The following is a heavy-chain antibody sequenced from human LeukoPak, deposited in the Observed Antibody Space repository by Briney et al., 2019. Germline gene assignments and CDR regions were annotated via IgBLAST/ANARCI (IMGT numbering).Heavy chain of an antibody. CDR3: AKDPSAAGRKGAFDI. V-gene: IGHV3-23*01. D-gene: IGHD6-13*01. CDR2: ISGSGGST. CDR1: GFTFSSYA. Sequence: PGGSLRLSCAASGFTFSSYAMSWVRQAPGKGLEWVSAISGSGGSTYYADSVKGRFTISRDNSKNTLCLQMNSLRAEDTAVYYCAKDPSAAGRKGAFDIWGQGTMVTVSS. J-gene: IGHJ3*02.